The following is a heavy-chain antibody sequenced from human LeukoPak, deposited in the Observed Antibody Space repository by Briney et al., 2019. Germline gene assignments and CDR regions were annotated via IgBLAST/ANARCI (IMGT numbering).Heavy chain of an antibody. V-gene: IGHV3-23*01. D-gene: IGHD6-13*01. CDR2: ISNSGGST. Sequence: GGSLRLSCAASGFTFSSYGMSWVRQAPGKGLEWVSAISNSGGSTYYADSVKGRFTISRDNSKNTLYLQMNSLRAEDTAVYYCVRGAYSSSWLNFDYWGQGTLVTVSS. CDR3: VRGAYSSSWLNFDY. J-gene: IGHJ4*02. CDR1: GFTFSSYG.